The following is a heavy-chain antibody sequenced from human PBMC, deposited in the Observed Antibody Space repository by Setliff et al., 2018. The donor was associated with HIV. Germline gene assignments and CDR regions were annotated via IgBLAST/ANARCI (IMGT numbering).Heavy chain of an antibody. J-gene: IGHJ2*01. V-gene: IGHV4-34*01. CDR3: ARGPAEWQIVVVPAAHWYFDL. CDR2: INHSGST. Sequence: ASETLSLTCAVYGGSFSGYYWNWIRQSPGKGLGWIGEINHSGSTNYNPSLKSRITISVDTSKKQFSLKLNSVTAADTAVYYCARGPAEWQIVVVPAAHWYFDLWGRGTLVTVSS. D-gene: IGHD2-2*01. CDR1: GGSFSGYY.